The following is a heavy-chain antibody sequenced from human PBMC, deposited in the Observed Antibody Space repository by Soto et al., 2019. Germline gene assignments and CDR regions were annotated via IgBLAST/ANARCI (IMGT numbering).Heavy chain of an antibody. D-gene: IGHD6-13*01. CDR2: IVPLFRTT. CDR1: GGTFSSYA. V-gene: IGHV1-69*06. Sequence: QVQLVQSGAEAKKPGSSVKVSCKTSGGTFSSYAISWVRQAPGQGLEWMGGIVPLFRTTNYAQKFQGRVTITADTTTYKVYMELSGLRSGATAVYYCARGGYSSTWSNLLDRSGLDVWGQGTTVTVSS. CDR3: ARGGYSSTWSNLLDRSGLDV. J-gene: IGHJ6*02.